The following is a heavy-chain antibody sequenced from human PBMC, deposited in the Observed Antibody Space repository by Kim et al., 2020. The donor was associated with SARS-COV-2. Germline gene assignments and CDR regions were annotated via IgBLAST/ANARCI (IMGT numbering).Heavy chain of an antibody. CDR3: VRQTGVLGSGTYEGHDY. J-gene: IGHJ4*02. D-gene: IGHD3-10*02. V-gene: IGHV5-10-1*01. CDR2: IDPADFQT. CDR1: GYRFTSYW. Sequence: GESLKISCKGSGYRFTSYWITWVRQMPGKGLEWMGTIDPADFQTNYSPSFQGHVTISADRSISTAYLQWSSLKASDTAMYYCVRQTGVLGSGTYEGHDYWGQGTLVTVSS.